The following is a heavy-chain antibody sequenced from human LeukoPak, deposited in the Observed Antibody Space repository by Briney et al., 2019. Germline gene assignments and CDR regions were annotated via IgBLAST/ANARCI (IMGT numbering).Heavy chain of an antibody. CDR2: IWSDATNQ. J-gene: IGHJ4*02. CDR1: GFTFSHYG. D-gene: IGHD4-11*01. V-gene: IGHV3-33*06. Sequence: GGSLRLSCEASGFTFSHYGMHWVRQAPGKGLEWVAVIWSDATNQYYADSVKGRFTISRDNFKKTVSLQMNSLRAEDTAVYYRAKDAQRGFDYSNSLEHWGQGSLVTVSS. CDR3: AKDAQRGFDYSNSLEH.